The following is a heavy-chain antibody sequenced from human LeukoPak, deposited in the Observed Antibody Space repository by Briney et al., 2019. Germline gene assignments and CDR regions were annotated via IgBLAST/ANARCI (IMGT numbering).Heavy chain of an antibody. CDR3: AKSGGYGLIDY. Sequence: SETLSLTCTVSGASVSGSPYYWGWIRQPPGKGLEWIGSIYSSGSTYYNTSLQSRVTISIETSKNQISLRLKSVTAADTAMYYCAKSGGYGLIDYWGQGTLVTVSS. CDR2: IYSSGST. J-gene: IGHJ4*02. CDR1: GASVSGSPYY. D-gene: IGHD1-26*01. V-gene: IGHV4-39*01.